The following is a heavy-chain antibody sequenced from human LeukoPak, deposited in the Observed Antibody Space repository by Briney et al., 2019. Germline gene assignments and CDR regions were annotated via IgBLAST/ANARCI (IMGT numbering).Heavy chain of an antibody. J-gene: IGHJ4*02. CDR2: VNGNGGST. CDR1: GFSFSTYA. V-gene: IGHV3-23*01. CDR3: AKSLYGGWDY. Sequence: GGSLRLSCAASGFSFSTYAMSWVRQAPGKGLEWVSGVNGNGGSTSYADSVKGRFTIFRDNSKNTVYLQMNSLRVEDTAVYYCAKSLYGGWDYWGQGTLVTVSS. D-gene: IGHD3-16*02.